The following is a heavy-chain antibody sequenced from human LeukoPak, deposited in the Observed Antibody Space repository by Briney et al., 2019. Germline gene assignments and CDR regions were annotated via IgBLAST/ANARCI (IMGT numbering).Heavy chain of an antibody. Sequence: GASVKVSCKASGYTFTGYYMHWVRQAPGQGLEWMGWINPNSGGTNYAQKFQGRVTMTRGTSISTAYMELSRLRSDDTAVYYCARGPYGRSPSHFDYWGQGTLVTVSS. CDR2: INPNSGGT. J-gene: IGHJ4*02. CDR1: GYTFTGYY. CDR3: ARGPYGRSPSHFDY. D-gene: IGHD2-21*01. V-gene: IGHV1-2*02.